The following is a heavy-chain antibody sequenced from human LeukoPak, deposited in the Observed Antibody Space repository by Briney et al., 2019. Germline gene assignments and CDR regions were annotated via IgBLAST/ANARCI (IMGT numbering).Heavy chain of an antibody. CDR3: ARIDYSSGCPGDY. J-gene: IGHJ4*02. Sequence: PGXXLRLSCAAXGXXXXXXXMXWXRQXPXXXXXXXXLINSDGSSTSYADSVKGRFTISRDNAKNTLYLQMNSLRAEDTAVYYCARIDYSSGCPGDYWGQGTLVTVSS. CDR1: GXXXXXXX. CDR2: INSDGSST. V-gene: IGHV3-74*01. D-gene: IGHD6-19*01.